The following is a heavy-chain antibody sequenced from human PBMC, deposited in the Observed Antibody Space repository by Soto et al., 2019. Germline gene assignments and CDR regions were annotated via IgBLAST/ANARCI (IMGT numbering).Heavy chain of an antibody. CDR2: IIPIFGTA. CDR3: AREVKLIAIFGVFTPDYYDYGMDV. J-gene: IGHJ6*02. CDR1: GCTFSSYA. Sequence: ASVQVSCKASGCTFSSYAISWVRQAPGQGLEWMGGIIPIFGTANYAQKFQARVTITADQSTSPAYLQLSSQRSEDTAVYYCAREVKLIAIFGVFTPDYYDYGMDVWGQGTPVTVSS. V-gene: IGHV1-69*13. D-gene: IGHD3-3*01.